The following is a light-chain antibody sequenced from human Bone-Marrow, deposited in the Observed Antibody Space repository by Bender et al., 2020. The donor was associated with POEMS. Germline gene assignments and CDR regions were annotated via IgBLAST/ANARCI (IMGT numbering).Light chain of an antibody. V-gene: IGLV1-47*01. Sequence: QSVLTQPPSASGTPGQRVTISCSGSSSNIGSNYVFWYQQLPGTAPKLLIYRNNWRPSGVPDRFSGSKSGTSASLAIDGLRSEDEGDYYCAAWDDSLSDQGVFGGGTKLTVL. CDR2: RNN. CDR3: AAWDDSLSDQGV. J-gene: IGLJ3*02. CDR1: SSNIGSNY.